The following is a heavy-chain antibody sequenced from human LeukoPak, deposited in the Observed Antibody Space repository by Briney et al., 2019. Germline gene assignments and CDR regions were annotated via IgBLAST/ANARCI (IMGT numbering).Heavy chain of an antibody. CDR1: GGTISSGGYY. Sequence: SQTLSLTCTVSGGTISSGGYYWSWIRQHPGKGLEWIGYIYYSGSTYYNPSLKSRVTISVDTSKNQFSLKLSSVTAADTAVYYCASEGSTSPDNWFDPWGQGTLVTVSS. CDR3: ASEGSTSPDNWFDP. CDR2: IYYSGST. V-gene: IGHV4-31*03. D-gene: IGHD2-2*01. J-gene: IGHJ5*02.